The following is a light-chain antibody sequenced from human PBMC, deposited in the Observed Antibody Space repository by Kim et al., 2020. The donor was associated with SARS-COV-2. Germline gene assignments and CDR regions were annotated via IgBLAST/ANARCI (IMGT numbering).Light chain of an antibody. CDR3: QQYNSYRT. J-gene: IGKJ1*01. Sequence: SASVGDRVTITCRASQSISSWLAWYQQKPGKAPKLLIYKASSLESGVPSRFSGRGSGTEFTLTISSLQPDDFASYYFQQYNSYRTFGQGTKVDIK. CDR2: KAS. CDR1: QSISSW. V-gene: IGKV1-5*03.